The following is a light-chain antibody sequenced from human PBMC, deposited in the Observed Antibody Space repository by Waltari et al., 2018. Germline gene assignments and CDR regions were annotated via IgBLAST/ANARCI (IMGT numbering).Light chain of an antibody. J-gene: IGLJ2*01. CDR1: NLGSRS. CDR2: DDT. CDR3: QLWDSTADVV. V-gene: IGLV3-21*02. Sequence: SYFLTQPPSVSVAPGQTARVTCGGNNLGSRSVQWYQQKPGQAAALVIYDDTARPSGIPQRFSGSNSGNTATLTINNVEAGDEADYYCQLWDSTADVVFGAGTKLTVL.